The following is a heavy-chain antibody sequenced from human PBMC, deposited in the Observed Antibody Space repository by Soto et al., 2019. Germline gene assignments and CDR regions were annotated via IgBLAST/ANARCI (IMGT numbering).Heavy chain of an antibody. CDR2: IYYSGST. CDR3: ARQDYGDYDIDY. D-gene: IGHD4-17*01. V-gene: IGHV4-59*08. CDR1: GGSISSYY. J-gene: IGHJ4*02. Sequence: QVQLQESGPGLVKPSETLSLTCTVSGGSISSYYWSWIRQPPGKGLEWIGYIYYSGSTNYNPSLKSRVTISVDTSKNQFSLKLSSVTAADTAVYYCARQDYGDYDIDYWGQGTLVTVSS.